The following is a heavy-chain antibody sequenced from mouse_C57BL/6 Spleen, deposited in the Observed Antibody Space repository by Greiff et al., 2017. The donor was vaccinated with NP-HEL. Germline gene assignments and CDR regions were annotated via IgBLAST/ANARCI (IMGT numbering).Heavy chain of an antibody. CDR1: GYTFTSYW. CDR2: IDPSDSET. D-gene: IGHD2-5*01. CDR3: ARGDSNYAAY. Sequence: VQLQQPGAELVRPGSSVKLSCKASGYTFTSYWMHWVKQRPIQGLEWISNIDPSDSETHYNQKFKDKATLTVDKSSSTAYMQLSSLTSEDSAVYYCARGDSNYAAYWGQGTLVTVSA. V-gene: IGHV1-52*01. J-gene: IGHJ3*01.